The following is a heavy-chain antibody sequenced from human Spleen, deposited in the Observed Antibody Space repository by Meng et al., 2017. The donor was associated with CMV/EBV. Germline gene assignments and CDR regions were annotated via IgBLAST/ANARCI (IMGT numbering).Heavy chain of an antibody. V-gene: IGHV3-11*04. CDR1: GFTFSDYY. CDR2: IDNSGVIK. Sequence: ASSGFTFSDYYMIWIRQGPGKGLEWISYIDNSGVIKYYADSVKGRFTISRDNARRSMYLQMNSLRAEDTAVYYCARLSRPTWSPFDNWGQGTLVTVSS. J-gene: IGHJ4*02. CDR3: ARLSRPTWSPFDN. D-gene: IGHD2-8*02.